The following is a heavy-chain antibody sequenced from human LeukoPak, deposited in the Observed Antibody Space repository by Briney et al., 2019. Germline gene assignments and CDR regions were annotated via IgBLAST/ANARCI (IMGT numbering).Heavy chain of an antibody. J-gene: IGHJ4*02. D-gene: IGHD6-19*01. Sequence: SETLSLTCTVSGGSISSSSYYWGWIRQPPGKGLEWIGSIYYSGSTYYNPSLKSRVTISIDTSKNQFSLKLNSVTAADTAVYYCARDARGYGSGWYGMRYWGQGTLVTVSS. CDR3: ARDARGYGSGWYGMRY. CDR1: GGSISSSSYY. V-gene: IGHV4-39*07. CDR2: IYYSGST.